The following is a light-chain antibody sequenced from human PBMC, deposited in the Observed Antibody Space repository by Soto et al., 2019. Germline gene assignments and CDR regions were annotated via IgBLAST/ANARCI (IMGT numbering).Light chain of an antibody. CDR3: LSYDSSLSGWV. Sequence: QAVVTQPPSVSGAPGQRVTISCTGSTSNIGGGYDVHWYQQLPGAAPKLLVYGNINRPSRVPDRFSGSKSDTSASLAITGLQAEDEADYYCLSYDSSLSGWVFGGGTKLTVL. J-gene: IGLJ3*02. CDR1: TSNIGGGYD. CDR2: GNI. V-gene: IGLV1-40*01.